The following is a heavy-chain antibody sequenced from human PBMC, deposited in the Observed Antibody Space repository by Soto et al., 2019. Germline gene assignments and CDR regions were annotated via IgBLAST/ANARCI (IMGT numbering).Heavy chain of an antibody. CDR1: GFTFSGSA. CDR2: IRSKANSYAT. V-gene: IGHV3-73*01. J-gene: IGHJ4*02. Sequence: PGGSLRLSCAASGFTFSGSAMHWVRQASGKGLEWVGRIRSKANSYATAYAASVKGRFTVSRDDSKNTAYLQMNSLKTEDTAVYYCTRQEVYPDYWGQGTLVTVSS. CDR3: TRQEVYPDY. D-gene: IGHD1-20*01.